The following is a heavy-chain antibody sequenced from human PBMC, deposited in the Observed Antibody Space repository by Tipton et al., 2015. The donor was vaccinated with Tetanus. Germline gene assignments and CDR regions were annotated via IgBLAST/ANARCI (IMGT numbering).Heavy chain of an antibody. Sequence: TLSLTCTVSGVSISGYYWSWIRQPAGKGLEWIGRVDRSGTTTYTPSLKGRVTMSLDTSKNQFSLKLTSVTAADTAMYYCARGSDIVVVPGVTRADWFDPWGQGTLVTVSS. V-gene: IGHV4-4*07. CDR3: ARGSDIVVVPGVTRADWFDP. CDR1: GVSISGYY. D-gene: IGHD2-2*01. CDR2: VDRSGTT. J-gene: IGHJ5*02.